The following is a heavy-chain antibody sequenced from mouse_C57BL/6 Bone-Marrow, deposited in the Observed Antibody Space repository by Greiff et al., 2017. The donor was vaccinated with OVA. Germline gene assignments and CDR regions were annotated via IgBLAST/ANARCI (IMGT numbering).Heavy chain of an antibody. CDR1: GYAFTNYL. D-gene: IGHD2-1*01. V-gene: IGHV1-54*01. CDR2: INPGSGGT. Sequence: QVQLQQSGAELVRPGTSVKVSCKASGYAFTNYLIEWVKQRPGQGLEWIGVINPGSGGTNYNEKFKGKATLTADKSSSTAYMQLSSLTSEDSAVYFCSRDGKEAMDYWGQGTSVTVSS. J-gene: IGHJ4*01. CDR3: SRDGKEAMDY.